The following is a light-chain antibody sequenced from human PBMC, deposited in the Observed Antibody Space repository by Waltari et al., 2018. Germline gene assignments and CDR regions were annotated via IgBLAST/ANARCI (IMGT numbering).Light chain of an antibody. Sequence: LMTQSPATLSVYPGVRVTPSCRSSQNIHDNLAWYQQKPGQAPRLLIYGASTRATDIPARFRGSGSGTEFTLTINSLQSEDLGIYYCQQYNRWPPLTFGGGTKVEIK. CDR1: QNIHDN. CDR2: GAS. V-gene: IGKV3-15*01. CDR3: QQYNRWPPLT. J-gene: IGKJ4*01.